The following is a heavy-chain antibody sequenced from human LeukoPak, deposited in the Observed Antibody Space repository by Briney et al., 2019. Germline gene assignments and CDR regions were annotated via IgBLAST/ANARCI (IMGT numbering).Heavy chain of an antibody. V-gene: IGHV1-18*01. J-gene: IGHJ5*02. CDR2: VSTNNDKA. Sequence: ASVKVSCKASGYTFTSYSFSWVRQAPGQGLEWMGWVSTNNDKANYAQKLQGRVTMTTDTSTSTAYMELRSLSSDGTAVYYCARVVTGYYRLDPWGLGTLVTVSS. CDR3: ARVVTGYYRLDP. CDR1: GYTFTSYS. D-gene: IGHD3-9*01.